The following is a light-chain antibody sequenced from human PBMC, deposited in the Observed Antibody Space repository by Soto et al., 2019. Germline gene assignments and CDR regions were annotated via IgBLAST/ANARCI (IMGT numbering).Light chain of an antibody. J-gene: IGKJ1*01. CDR1: QSISRY. V-gene: IGKV1-39*01. CDR2: AAS. CDR3: QQTYSTTPT. Sequence: DIQMTQSPSSLCSSLGDRVTITCRASQSISRYLNWYQQKPGKAPKVLIYAASSLQSGVPSRFSGIGSGTDFTLTISGLKNEDFATYDCQQTYSTTPTFGQGTKVDIK.